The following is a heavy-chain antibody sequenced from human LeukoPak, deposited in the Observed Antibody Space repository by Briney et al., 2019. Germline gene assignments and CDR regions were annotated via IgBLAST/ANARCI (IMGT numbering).Heavy chain of an antibody. D-gene: IGHD5-18*01. J-gene: IGHJ4*02. CDR2: MNPNSGNT. Sequence: ASVKVCCKASGYPYTSYDINWVRQATGQGHEWMGWMNPNSGNTGYAQKFQGRVTMTRNTSISTAYMELSSLRSEDTAVYYCARASSGYSYGLDYWGQGTLVTVSS. CDR3: ARASSGYSYGLDY. CDR1: GYPYTSYD. V-gene: IGHV1-8*01.